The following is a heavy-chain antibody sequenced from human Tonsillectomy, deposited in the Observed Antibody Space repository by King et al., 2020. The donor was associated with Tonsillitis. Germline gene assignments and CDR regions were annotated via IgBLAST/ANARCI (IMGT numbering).Heavy chain of an antibody. D-gene: IGHD2-15*01. CDR2: IIPVLDIA. CDR1: GGTFSSYA. J-gene: IGHJ6*02. CDR3: ARDPVVAETLSSDGMDV. Sequence: QLVQSGAEVKKPGSSVKVSCKASGGTFSSYAISWVRQAPGQGLEWMGRIIPVLDIANHAQKFQGRVTITADKSTSTAYMELSSLRSEDTAVYYCARDPVVAETLSSDGMDVWGQGTTVTVSS. V-gene: IGHV1-69*04.